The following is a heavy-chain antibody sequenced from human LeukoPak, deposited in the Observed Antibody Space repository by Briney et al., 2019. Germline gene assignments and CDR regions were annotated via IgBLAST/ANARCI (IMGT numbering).Heavy chain of an antibody. CDR1: GYTFTGYY. V-gene: IGHV1-2*02. CDR2: INPNSGGT. Sequence: GASVKVSCKASGYTFTGYYMHWVRQAPGQGLEWMGWINPNSGGTNYAQKFQGRVTMTRDTSISTAYMELSRLRSDDTAVYYCARVPSSWFFSAHYSYYMDVWGKGTTVTVSS. CDR3: ARVPSSWFFSAHYSYYMDV. J-gene: IGHJ6*03. D-gene: IGHD6-13*01.